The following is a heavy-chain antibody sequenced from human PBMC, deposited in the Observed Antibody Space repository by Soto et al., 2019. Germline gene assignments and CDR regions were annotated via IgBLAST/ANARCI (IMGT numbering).Heavy chain of an antibody. CDR3: ARGRDGDY. V-gene: IGHV1-18*01. CDR2: ISAHNGNT. CDR1: GYAFTTYG. D-gene: IGHD6-6*01. J-gene: IGHJ4*02. Sequence: QVHLVQSGAEVKKPGASVKVSCKGSGYAFTTYGITWVRQAPGQGLEWMGWISAHNGNTNYAQKLQGRVTVTRDTSTSTAYMELRSLRSDDTSVYYCARGRDGDYWGQGALVTVSS.